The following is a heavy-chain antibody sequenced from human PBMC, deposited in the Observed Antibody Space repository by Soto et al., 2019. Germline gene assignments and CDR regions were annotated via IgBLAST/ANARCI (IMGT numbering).Heavy chain of an antibody. CDR1: GGSISSGGYY. CDR3: ARGGGIVGATAADY. D-gene: IGHD1-26*01. J-gene: IGHJ4*02. V-gene: IGHV4-31*03. Sequence: QVQLQESGPGLVKPSQTLSLTCTVSGGSISSGGYYWSWIRQHPGKGLEWIGYIYYSGSTYYNPSLKSRVTIAVGTSKNQFALKASSVAAADTAVYYCARGGGIVGATAADYWGQGTLVTVSS. CDR2: IYYSGST.